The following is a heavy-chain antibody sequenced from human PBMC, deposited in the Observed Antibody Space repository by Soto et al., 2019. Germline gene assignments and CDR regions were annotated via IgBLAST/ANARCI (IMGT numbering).Heavy chain of an antibody. J-gene: IGHJ4*02. CDR3: AKASGYIYAYAFDY. CDR2: ISGNGGST. CDR1: GFTFKTYG. D-gene: IGHD5-18*01. V-gene: IGHV3-23*01. Sequence: EMQLLESGGGLAQPGGSLRLSCAASGFTFKTYGLSWVRQAPGKGLEWVSGISGNGGSTYYADSVKGRFTISRDNSKNTMELQMSSLRVEDTAVYYCAKASGYIYAYAFDYWGQGTLVTVSA.